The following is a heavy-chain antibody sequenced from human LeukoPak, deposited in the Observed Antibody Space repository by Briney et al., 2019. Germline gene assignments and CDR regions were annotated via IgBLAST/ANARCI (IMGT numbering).Heavy chain of an antibody. CDR2: ISGSGSST. Sequence: PGGSLRLSCAASGFTFTSYAVSWVRQAPGKGLEWVSGISGSGSSTYNADSVKGRFTISRDNAKNSLYLQMNSLRAEDTAVYYCARDLSPRRVIAGELLYWGQGTLVTVSS. D-gene: IGHD2/OR15-2a*01. CDR1: GFTFTSYA. V-gene: IGHV3-23*01. CDR3: ARDLSPRRVIAGELLY. J-gene: IGHJ4*02.